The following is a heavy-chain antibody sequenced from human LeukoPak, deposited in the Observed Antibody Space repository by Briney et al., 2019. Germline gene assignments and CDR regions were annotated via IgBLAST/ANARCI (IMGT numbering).Heavy chain of an antibody. Sequence: GGSLRLSCAASGFTFSSYSMNWVRQAPGKGLEWVSSISSTSTYINYADSVKGRFTISRDNAKKSLFLQMNSLRAEDTAVYYCAKGSLKTSGSYLGTSDSWGQGTLVTVSS. CDR2: ISSTSTYI. V-gene: IGHV3-21*04. CDR1: GFTFSSYS. CDR3: AKGSLKTSGSYLGTSDS. J-gene: IGHJ4*02. D-gene: IGHD3-10*01.